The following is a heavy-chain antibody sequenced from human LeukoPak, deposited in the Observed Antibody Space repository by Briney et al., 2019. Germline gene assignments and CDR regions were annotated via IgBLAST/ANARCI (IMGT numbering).Heavy chain of an antibody. V-gene: IGHV1-18*01. CDR2: ISAYNGNK. Sequence: ASVKVSCKASGYTFTNYGISWVRQAPGQGLDWMGWISAYNGNKVYAQELQGRVTMTTDTSTSTAYMELRSLRSDDTAVYYCARDRWSSSSSEGALDIWAKGQWSPSLQ. CDR1: GYTFTNYG. J-gene: IGHJ3*02. CDR3: ARDRWSSSSSEGALDI. D-gene: IGHD6-6*01.